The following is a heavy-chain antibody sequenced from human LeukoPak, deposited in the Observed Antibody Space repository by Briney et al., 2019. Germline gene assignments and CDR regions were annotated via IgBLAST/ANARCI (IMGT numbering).Heavy chain of an antibody. CDR1: GGSISSYY. D-gene: IGHD3-22*01. V-gene: IGHV4-59*01. CDR2: IYYSGST. J-gene: IGHJ4*02. Sequence: PSETLSLTCTVSGGSISSYYWSWIRQPPGKGLEWIGYIYYSGSTNYNPSLKSRVTISVDTSKNQFSLKLSSVTPADTAVYYCARFPDSRGFDYFDYWGQGTLVTVSS. CDR3: ARFPDSRGFDYFDY.